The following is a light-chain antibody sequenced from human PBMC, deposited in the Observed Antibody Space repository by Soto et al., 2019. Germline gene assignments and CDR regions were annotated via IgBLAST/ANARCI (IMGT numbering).Light chain of an antibody. Sequence: EIVLTQSPATLSLSPGERATLSCRASQSVSSYLAWYQQKPGQAPRLLIYDASNRATGIPARFSGSGSGTDFTLTISSLEPEDFAVSSCQQRSNWPATFGGGTKVEIK. CDR2: DAS. CDR1: QSVSSY. V-gene: IGKV3-11*01. CDR3: QQRSNWPAT. J-gene: IGKJ4*01.